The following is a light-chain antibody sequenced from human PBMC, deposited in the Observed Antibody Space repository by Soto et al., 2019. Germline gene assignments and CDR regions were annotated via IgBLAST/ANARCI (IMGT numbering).Light chain of an antibody. J-gene: IGLJ1*01. CDR3: SSYTSRSTLDV. CDR2: EVS. Sequence: QSVLTQPPSVSGSTGQSITISCTGTSSDVGGYNYVSWYQQHPGKAPKLMIYEVSNRPSGVSNRFSGSKSGNTASLTISGLQAEDEADHYCSSYTSRSTLDVFGDGTKVTVL. V-gene: IGLV2-14*01. CDR1: SSDVGGYNY.